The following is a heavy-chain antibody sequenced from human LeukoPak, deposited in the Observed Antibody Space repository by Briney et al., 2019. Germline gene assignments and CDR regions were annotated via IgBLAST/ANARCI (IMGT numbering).Heavy chain of an antibody. V-gene: IGHV4-38-2*02. CDR2: IYHSGST. Sequence: SETLSLTCTVSGYSISSGYYWGWIRQPPGKGLEWIGSIYHSGSTYYNPSLKSRVTISVDTSKNQFSLKLSSVTAADTAVYYCARQDSSGYQLIDYWGQGTLVTVSS. CDR3: ARQDSSGYQLIDY. CDR1: GYSISSGYY. D-gene: IGHD3-22*01. J-gene: IGHJ4*02.